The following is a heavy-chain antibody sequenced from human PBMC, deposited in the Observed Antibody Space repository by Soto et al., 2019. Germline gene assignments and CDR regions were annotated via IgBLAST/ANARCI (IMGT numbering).Heavy chain of an antibody. V-gene: IGHV4-34*01. D-gene: IGHD3-9*01. CDR3: ARGPYDILSGSRGYFDY. CDR2: VSHSGST. CDR1: GGSFSGYY. Sequence: SETLSLTCAVYGGSFSGYYWSWIRQPPGKGLEWIGEVSHSGSTKYNPSLESRVTISVDTSENQFSLRLSSMTAADTAVYYCARGPYDILSGSRGYFDYWGHGILVTVSS. J-gene: IGHJ4*01.